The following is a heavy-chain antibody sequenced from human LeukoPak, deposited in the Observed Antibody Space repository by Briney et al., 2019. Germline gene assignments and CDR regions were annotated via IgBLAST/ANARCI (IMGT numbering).Heavy chain of an antibody. Sequence: SETLSLTCAVYGGSFSGYYGSWIRQPPGKGLEWIGEINHSGSTNYNPSLKSRVTISVDTSKNQFSLKLSSVTAADTAVYYCARGVRVNDFWSGYSRDYFDYWGQGTLVTVSS. J-gene: IGHJ4*02. CDR1: GGSFSGYY. CDR3: ARGVRVNDFWSGYSRDYFDY. D-gene: IGHD3-3*01. CDR2: INHSGST. V-gene: IGHV4-34*01.